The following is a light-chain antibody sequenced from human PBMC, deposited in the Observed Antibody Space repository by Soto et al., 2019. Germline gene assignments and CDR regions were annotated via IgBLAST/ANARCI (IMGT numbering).Light chain of an antibody. CDR3: QKYNSAPQYT. CDR1: QGISNY. V-gene: IGKV1-27*01. Sequence: DIQMTQSPSSLSASVGDRVTITCRASQGISNYLAWYQQKPGKVPKLLIYAASTLQSGVPSRFSGSGSGTDFNLNISSLQPEDVATYYCQKYNSAPQYTFGQGTKLEIK. J-gene: IGKJ2*01. CDR2: AAS.